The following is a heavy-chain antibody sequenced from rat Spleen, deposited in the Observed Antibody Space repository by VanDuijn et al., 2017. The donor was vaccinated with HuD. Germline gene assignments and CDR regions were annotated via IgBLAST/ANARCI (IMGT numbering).Heavy chain of an antibody. CDR2: IIYDGSRT. V-gene: IGHV5S10*01. Sequence: EVQLVESGGGLVQPGRSLKVYCAASGFTFSDYNMAWVRQSPKKGLEWVATIIYDGSRTFYRDSVKGRFTISRDNAKSTLYLQVDSLRSEDTAIYYCARPTTGIPFNYWGQGVMVTVSS. CDR3: ARPTTGIPFNY. D-gene: IGHD1-9*01. CDR1: GFTFSDYN. J-gene: IGHJ2*01.